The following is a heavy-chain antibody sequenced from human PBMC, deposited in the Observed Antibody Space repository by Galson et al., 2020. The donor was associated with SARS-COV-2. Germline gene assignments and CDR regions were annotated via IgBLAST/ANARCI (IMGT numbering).Heavy chain of an antibody. CDR1: GGSIIAYY. CDR2: IYYSGFT. D-gene: IGHD1-1*01. Sequence: ETLSLTCTVSGGSIIAYYWSWIRQPPGKGLEWIGYIYYSGFTDYNPSLQSRVTISVDTSKNQLSLKLNSLTAADTAVYYCARWNEGLDYWGQGMLVTVSS. V-gene: IGHV4-59*01. J-gene: IGHJ4*02. CDR3: ARWNEGLDY.